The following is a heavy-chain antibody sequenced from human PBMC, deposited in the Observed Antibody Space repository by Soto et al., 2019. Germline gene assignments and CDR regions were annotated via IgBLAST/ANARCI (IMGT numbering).Heavy chain of an antibody. J-gene: IGHJ4*02. V-gene: IGHV1-18*01. CDR1: GYTFTSYA. CDR3: ARDLAAGTGDY. CDR2: ISAYNGNT. Sequence: QVQLVQSGAEVRKPGASVKVSCKASGYTFTSYAISWVRQAPGQGLEWMGWISAYNGNTNYAQKLQGRVTRTTDTPTSTAHRELRSLRSEDTAVYYCARDLAAGTGDYWGQGTLVTVSS. D-gene: IGHD6-13*01.